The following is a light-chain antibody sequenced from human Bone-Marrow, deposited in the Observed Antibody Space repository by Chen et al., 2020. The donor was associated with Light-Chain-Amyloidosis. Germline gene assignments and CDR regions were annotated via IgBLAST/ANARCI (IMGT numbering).Light chain of an antibody. V-gene: IGLV1-44*01. J-gene: IGLJ3*02. CDR2: SNN. CDR3: AHWDDSMMGRL. CDR1: SSNVRGIT. Sequence: QSVLTQPPSASGTPGQRVNISCSGNSSNVRGITVNWSQQVPGTAPKLLIYSNNKRPSGLPDRFSGSKSGTSASLAISGLQSEDEADYYCAHWDDSMMGRLFGGGTKLTVL.